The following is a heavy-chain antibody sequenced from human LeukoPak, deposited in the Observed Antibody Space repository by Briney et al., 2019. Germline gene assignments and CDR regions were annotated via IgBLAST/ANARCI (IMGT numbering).Heavy chain of an antibody. CDR1: GYTFTCYY. J-gene: IGHJ4*02. D-gene: IGHD3-10*01. Sequence: GASVKVSCKASGYTFTCYYMHWVRQAPGQGREWMGWINPKSGGTNYAQKFQGRGTMTRDTSISTDYMELRRRRSDDRAVYYCARDTVTMIPGSHTEIAYWGQGTLLTVSS. CDR2: INPKSGGT. V-gene: IGHV1-2*02. CDR3: ARDTVTMIPGSHTEIAY.